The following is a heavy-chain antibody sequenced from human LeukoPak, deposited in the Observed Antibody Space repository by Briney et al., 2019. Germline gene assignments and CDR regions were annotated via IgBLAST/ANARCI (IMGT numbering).Heavy chain of an antibody. CDR1: GFTFSSYS. V-gene: IGHV3-21*01. J-gene: IGHJ4*02. CDR3: ARPDAEYYYDSRPDY. D-gene: IGHD3-22*01. CDR2: ISSSSSYI. Sequence: PGGSLRLSCAASGFTFSSYSMNWVRQAPGKGLEWVSSISSSSSYIYYADSVKGRFTISRDNAKNSLYLQMNSLRAEDTAVYYCARPDAEYYYDSRPDYWGQGTLVTVSS.